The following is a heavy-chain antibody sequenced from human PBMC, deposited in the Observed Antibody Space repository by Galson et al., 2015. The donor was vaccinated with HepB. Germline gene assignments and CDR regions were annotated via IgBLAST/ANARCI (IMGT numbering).Heavy chain of an antibody. J-gene: IGHJ4*02. Sequence: SLRLSCAASGFTFSSYGMHWVRQAPGKGLEWVAVISYDGSNKYYADSVKGRFTISRDNSKNTLYLQMNSLRAEDTAVYYCARSSGWYQPFDYWGQGTLVTVSS. V-gene: IGHV3-30*03. D-gene: IGHD6-19*01. CDR2: ISYDGSNK. CDR3: ARSSGWYQPFDY. CDR1: GFTFSSYG.